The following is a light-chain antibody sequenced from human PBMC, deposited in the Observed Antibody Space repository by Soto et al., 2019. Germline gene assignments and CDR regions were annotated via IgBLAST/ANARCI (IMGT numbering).Light chain of an antibody. CDR1: TSNIGYNY. CDR2: ENN. J-gene: IGLJ1*01. CDR3: GTWDSSLSAGEV. V-gene: IGLV1-51*02. Sequence: QSVLTQPPSVSAVPGQKVTISCSGSTSNIGYNYVSWYQQPPGTAPKLLIYENNKRPSGIPDRFSGSKSGTSATLGITGLQTGDEADYYCGTWDSSLSAGEVFGTGTKVTVL.